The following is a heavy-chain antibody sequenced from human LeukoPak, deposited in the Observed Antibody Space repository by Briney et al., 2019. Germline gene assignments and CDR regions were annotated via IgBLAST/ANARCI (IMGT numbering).Heavy chain of an antibody. J-gene: IGHJ3*01. CDR2: IYYSGST. D-gene: IGHD2-2*01. V-gene: IGHV4-30-4*01. Sequence: SETLSLTCTVSGGSISSGDYYWSWIRQPPGKGLEWIGYIYYSGSTYYNPSLKSRVTISVDTSKNQFSLKLSSVTAADTAVYYCAREGRVEPAARLWGQGTMVTVSS. CDR3: AREGRVEPAARL. CDR1: GGSISSGDYY.